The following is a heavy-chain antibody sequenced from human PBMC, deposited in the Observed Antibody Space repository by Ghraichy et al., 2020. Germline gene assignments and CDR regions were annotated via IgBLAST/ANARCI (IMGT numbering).Heavy chain of an antibody. Sequence: GESLNISCAASGFTFSSYDMHWVRQATGKGLEWVSAIGTAGDPYYPGSVKGRFTISRENAKNSLYLQMNSLRAGDTAVYYCARAAIRGRGRAADLYYFDYWGQGTLVTVSS. CDR1: GFTFSSYD. CDR3: ARAAIRGRGRAADLYYFDY. V-gene: IGHV3-13*05. D-gene: IGHD6-13*01. CDR2: IGTAGDP. J-gene: IGHJ4*02.